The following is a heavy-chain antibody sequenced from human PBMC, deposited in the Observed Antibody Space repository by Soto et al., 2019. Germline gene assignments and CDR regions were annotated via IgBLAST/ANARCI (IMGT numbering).Heavy chain of an antibody. CDR2: IHIAKDNI. V-gene: IGHV1-3*04. Sequence: QVQLVQSGAEVKKPGASVKVACKAFGYPFTGYVIYWVRQAPGHRLEWMGWIHIAKDNIKYSQKFQGRVTFTKDRSASTAYMEVSNPRTEDKAVYFWGREEADCYTRFDYWGQGTLVTV. CDR3: GREEADCYTRFDY. D-gene: IGHD2-15*01. CDR1: GYPFTGYV. J-gene: IGHJ4*02.